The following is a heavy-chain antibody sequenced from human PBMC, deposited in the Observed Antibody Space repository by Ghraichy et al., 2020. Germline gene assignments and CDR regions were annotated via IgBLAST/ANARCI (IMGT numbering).Heavy chain of an antibody. CDR3: ARRGGSAQIQPTPFDY. Sequence: SETLSLTCTVSGGSISSSSYYWGWIRQPPGKGLEWIGSIYYSGSTYYNPSLKSRVTISVDTSKNQFSLKLSSVTAADTAVYYCARRGGSAQIQPTPFDYWGQGTLVTVSS. J-gene: IGHJ4*02. CDR2: IYYSGST. CDR1: GGSISSSSYY. V-gene: IGHV4-39*01. D-gene: IGHD5-18*01.